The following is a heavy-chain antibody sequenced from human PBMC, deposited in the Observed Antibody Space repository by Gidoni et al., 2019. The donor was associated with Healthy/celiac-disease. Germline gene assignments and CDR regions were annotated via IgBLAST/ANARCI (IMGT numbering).Heavy chain of an antibody. CDR2: IKPKGGSR. Sequence: HVQLVQPRAESMKPWSSATVSCTASGSTCTGYHIHWLRLARGQGGDWMGCIKPKGGSRNDGKKFQGRVVMGRYTTVSTAYKKRRKLRSNDTAVYDSARVPRPKRYSSGWFTWFDPWGQGTLVTVSS. V-gene: IGHV1-2*02. D-gene: IGHD6-19*01. CDR3: ARVPRPKRYSSGWFTWFDP. CDR1: GSTCTGYH. J-gene: IGHJ5*02.